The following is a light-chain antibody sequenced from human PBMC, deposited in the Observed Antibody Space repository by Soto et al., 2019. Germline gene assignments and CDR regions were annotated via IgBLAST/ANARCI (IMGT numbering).Light chain of an antibody. V-gene: IGLV2-14*01. CDR2: EVS. Sequence: QSALTQPASVSGSPGQSITISCTGSSSDVGAYRYVSWFQQHPGRAPKLIIYEVSNRPSGVSDRFSGSKSGNTASLTISGLKAEDEADYHCSSYTTITAWVFGGGTKLTVL. CDR1: SSDVGAYRY. J-gene: IGLJ3*02. CDR3: SSYTTITAWV.